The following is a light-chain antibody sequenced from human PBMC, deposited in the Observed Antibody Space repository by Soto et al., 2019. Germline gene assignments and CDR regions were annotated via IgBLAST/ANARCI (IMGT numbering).Light chain of an antibody. Sequence: QSVLTQPASVSGSPGQSITISCTGTSSDVGSYNLVSWYQQHPGKVPKLMIYEVTKRPSGVSNRFSGSKSGNTASLTISGLQAEDEADYYCCAYAGSSTFVIFGGGT. CDR2: EVT. V-gene: IGLV2-23*02. J-gene: IGLJ2*01. CDR3: CAYAGSSTFVI. CDR1: SSDVGSYNL.